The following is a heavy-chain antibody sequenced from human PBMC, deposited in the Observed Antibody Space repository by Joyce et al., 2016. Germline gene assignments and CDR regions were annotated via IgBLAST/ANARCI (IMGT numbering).Heavy chain of an antibody. J-gene: IGHJ4*02. CDR2: IANDGNKK. Sequence: QVQLVESGGGVVQPGRSLRLSCAASGFTFSNYGMHWVRQAPGKGLVWVAVIANDGNKKYYADSLKGRFTISRDNSKNTLYLQMNSLRAEDTAVYYCAKRYDYVDYWGQGTLVTVSS. CDR3: AKRYDYVDY. D-gene: IGHD3-16*01. CDR1: GFTFSNYG. V-gene: IGHV3-30*18.